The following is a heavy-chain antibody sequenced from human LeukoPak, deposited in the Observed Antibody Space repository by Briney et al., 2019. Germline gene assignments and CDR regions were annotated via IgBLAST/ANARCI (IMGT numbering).Heavy chain of an antibody. CDR2: INPSGGST. CDR1: GYTFTSYY. V-gene: IGHV1-46*01. Sequence: ASVKVSCKASGYTFTSYYMHWVRQAPGQGLEWMGIINPSGGSTSYAQKFQGRVAMTRDTSTSTVCMELSSLRSEDTAVYYCARVPDSVWPGWGGRNYFDYWGQGTLVTVSS. D-gene: IGHD3-16*01. J-gene: IGHJ4*02. CDR3: ARVPDSVWPGWGGRNYFDY.